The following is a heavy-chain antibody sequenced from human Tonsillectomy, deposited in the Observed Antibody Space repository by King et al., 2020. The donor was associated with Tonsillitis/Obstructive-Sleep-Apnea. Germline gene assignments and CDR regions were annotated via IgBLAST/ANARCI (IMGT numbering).Heavy chain of an antibody. D-gene: IGHD2-21*02. Sequence: VQLQESGPGLVKPSETLSLTCTVSGGSISSYYWSWIRQPPGKGLEWIGYIYYSGSTKYNPSLKSRVTMSVDTFNNQFSLKLSSVTAADTAVYYCARHGDSDFYYYYGMDVWGQGTTVTVSS. CDR3: ARHGDSDFYYYYGMDV. V-gene: IGHV4-59*08. CDR1: GGSISSYY. J-gene: IGHJ6*02. CDR2: IYYSGST.